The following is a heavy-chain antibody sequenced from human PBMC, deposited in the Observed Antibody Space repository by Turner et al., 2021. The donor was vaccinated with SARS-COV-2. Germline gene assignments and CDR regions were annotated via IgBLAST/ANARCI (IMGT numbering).Heavy chain of an antibody. CDR2: IYYSGST. J-gene: IGHJ5*02. D-gene: IGHD5-12*01. Sequence: LSLTCTVSGGPISSYYWSWIRQPPGKGLEWIGYIYYSGSTNYNPSLKSRVTISVDTSKNQFTLKLSSVTAADRAVYYGARSPGWLRFNRNWFDPWGQGTLVTVSS. V-gene: IGHV4-59*01. CDR1: GGPISSYY. CDR3: ARSPGWLRFNRNWFDP.